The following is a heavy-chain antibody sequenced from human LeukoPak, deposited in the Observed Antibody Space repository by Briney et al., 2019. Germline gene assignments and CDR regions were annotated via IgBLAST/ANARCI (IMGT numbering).Heavy chain of an antibody. CDR2: INRSGST. CDR3: ARVRWYYYDSSGQHDY. V-gene: IGHV4-34*01. CDR1: GGSFSGYY. Sequence: PSETLSLTCAVYGGSFSGYYWSWIRQPPGKGLEWIGEINRSGSTNYNPSLKSRVTISVDTSKNQFSLKLSSVIAADTAVYHCARVRWYYYDSSGQHDYWGQGTLVTVSS. J-gene: IGHJ4*02. D-gene: IGHD3-22*01.